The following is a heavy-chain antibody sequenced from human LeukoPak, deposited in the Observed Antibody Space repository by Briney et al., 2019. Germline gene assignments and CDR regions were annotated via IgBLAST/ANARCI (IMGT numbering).Heavy chain of an antibody. CDR1: EFTFSNYW. CDR2: IKEDGGEI. Sequence: GGSLRLSCVASEFTFSNYWMAWVRQAPGKGPEWVANIKEDGGEINYVDSVKGRFTISRDNARNSLYLQMNSLRAEDTAVYYCVRDRGYSTYDYWGQGTLASVSS. J-gene: IGHJ4*02. V-gene: IGHV3-7*01. CDR3: VRDRGYSTYDY. D-gene: IGHD2-15*01.